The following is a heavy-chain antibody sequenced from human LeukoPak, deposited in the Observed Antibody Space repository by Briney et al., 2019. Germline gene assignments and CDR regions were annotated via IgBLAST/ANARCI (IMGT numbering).Heavy chain of an antibody. D-gene: IGHD5-24*01. Sequence: KTGGSLRLSCAASGFTFSDSYMTWIRRAPGKGLEWVSSISGSSSYIYYADSVKGRFTISRDNAKNSLYLQMNSLRAEDTAVYYCARDGYTSDTFDIWGQGTMVTVSS. CDR3: ARDGYTSDTFDI. V-gene: IGHV3-11*06. CDR1: GFTFSDSY. CDR2: ISGSSSYI. J-gene: IGHJ3*02.